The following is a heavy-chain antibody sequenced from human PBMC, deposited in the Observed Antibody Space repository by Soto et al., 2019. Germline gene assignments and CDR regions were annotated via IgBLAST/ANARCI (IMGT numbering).Heavy chain of an antibody. V-gene: IGHV3-30*18. Sequence: QVQLVESGGGVVQPGRSLRLSCAASGFTFSSYGMHWVRQAPGKGLEWVAVISYDGSNKYYADSVKGRFTISRDNSKNTLYLQMNSLRAEETAVYYCSKDRDYYGSGSDSYGMDVWGQGTTVTVSS. J-gene: IGHJ6*02. CDR2: ISYDGSNK. D-gene: IGHD3-10*01. CDR1: GFTFSSYG. CDR3: SKDRDYYGSGSDSYGMDV.